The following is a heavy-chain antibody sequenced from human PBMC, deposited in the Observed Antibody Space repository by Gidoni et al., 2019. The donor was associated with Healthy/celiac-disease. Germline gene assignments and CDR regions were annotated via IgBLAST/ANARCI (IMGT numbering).Heavy chain of an antibody. CDR1: GYSISSGYY. J-gene: IGHJ5*02. Sequence: QVQLQESGPGLVKPSETLSLTCTVSGYSISSGYYWGWIRQPPGKGREWIGSIYHSGSTYYNPSLKGRFTISVEPSKNQFSLKLSSVTAADTAVYYWARGGGSYLNWFDPWGQGTLVTVSS. CDR3: ARGGGSYLNWFDP. CDR2: IYHSGST. D-gene: IGHD1-26*01. V-gene: IGHV4-38-2*02.